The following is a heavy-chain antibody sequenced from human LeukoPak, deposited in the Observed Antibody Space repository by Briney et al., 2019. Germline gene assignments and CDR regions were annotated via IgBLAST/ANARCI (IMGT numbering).Heavy chain of an antibody. D-gene: IGHD3-22*01. CDR1: GDSISSGDYY. V-gene: IGHV4-61*02. J-gene: IGHJ3*02. CDR2: ISSSGST. CDR3: ARGPYSYDSSGAFDI. Sequence: TSETLSLTCTVSGDSISSGDYYWSWVRQPAGKGLEWIGRISSSGSTNYNPSLKSRVTISVDTSKNQFSLKLSSVTAADTAVYFCARGPYSYDSSGAFDIWGQGTMVTVSS.